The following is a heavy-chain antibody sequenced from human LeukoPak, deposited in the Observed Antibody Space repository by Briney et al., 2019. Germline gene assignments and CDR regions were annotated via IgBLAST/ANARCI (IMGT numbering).Heavy chain of an antibody. CDR1: GGSISSYY. CDR3: ARLGYCSTTSCYAGDDY. Sequence: SETLSLTCTVSGGSISSYYWSWIRQPPGKGLEWIGYIYYSGSTNYNPSLKSRVTISVDTSKNQFSLKLSSVTAADTAVYYCARLGYCSTTSCYAGDDYWGQGTLVTVSS. D-gene: IGHD2-2*01. V-gene: IGHV4-59*01. J-gene: IGHJ4*02. CDR2: IYYSGST.